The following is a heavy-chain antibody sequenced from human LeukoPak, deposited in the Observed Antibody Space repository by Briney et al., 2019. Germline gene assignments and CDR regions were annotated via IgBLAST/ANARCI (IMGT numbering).Heavy chain of an antibody. J-gene: IGHJ4*02. CDR2: ISYDGSNK. V-gene: IGHV3-30*03. Sequence: GGSLRLSCAASGFTFSSYGMHWVRQAPGKGLEWVAVISYDGSNKYYADSVKGRFTISRDNSKNTLYLQMNSLRAEDTAVYYCARDLRSVAGTLDYWGQGTLVTVSS. CDR1: GFTFSSYG. CDR3: ARDLRSVAGTLDY. D-gene: IGHD6-19*01.